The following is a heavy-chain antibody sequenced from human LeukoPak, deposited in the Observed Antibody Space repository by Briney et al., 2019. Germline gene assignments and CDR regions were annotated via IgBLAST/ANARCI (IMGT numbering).Heavy chain of an antibody. CDR3: ARDMNFGDSSGSGAFDI. V-gene: IGHV3-30-3*01. CDR2: ISYDGSNK. CDR1: GFTFSSYA. J-gene: IGHJ3*02. D-gene: IGHD3-22*01. Sequence: GGSLRLSCAASGFTFSSYAMHWVRQAPGKGLEWVAVISYDGSNKYYADSVKGRFTISRDNSKNTLYLQMNSLRAEDTAVYYCARDMNFGDSSGSGAFDIWGQGTMVTVSS.